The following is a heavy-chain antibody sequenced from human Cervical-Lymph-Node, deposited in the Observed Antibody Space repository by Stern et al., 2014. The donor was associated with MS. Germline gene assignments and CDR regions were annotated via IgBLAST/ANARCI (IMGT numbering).Heavy chain of an antibody. J-gene: IGHJ6*02. CDR1: GGTFSTYA. CDR2: IIPFFGTT. D-gene: IGHD3-10*01. V-gene: IGHV1-69*01. CDR3: ARGDTLVRGVIAPDYYGMDV. Sequence: QVQLVESGAEVKKPGSSVKVSCKASGGTFSTYAISWVRQAPGQGLEGMGGIIPFFGTTDYAQKCQGRVTITADESTSTAYMELSSLRSEDTAVYYCARGDTLVRGVIAPDYYGMDVWGQGTTVTVSS.